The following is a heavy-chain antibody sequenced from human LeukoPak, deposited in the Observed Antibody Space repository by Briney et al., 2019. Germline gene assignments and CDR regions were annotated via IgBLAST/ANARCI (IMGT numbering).Heavy chain of an antibody. CDR3: ARGPVVVTATRGWAFDI. CDR2: IIPTLGIA. J-gene: IGHJ3*02. D-gene: IGHD2-21*02. CDR1: GGTFGSYA. V-gene: IGHV1-69*04. Sequence: ASVKVSCKASGGTFGSYAISWVQQAPGQGLEWMGRIIPTLGIANYAQKFQGRVTITADKSTSTAYMELSSLRSEDTAVYYCARGPVVVTATRGWAFDIWGQGTMVTVSS.